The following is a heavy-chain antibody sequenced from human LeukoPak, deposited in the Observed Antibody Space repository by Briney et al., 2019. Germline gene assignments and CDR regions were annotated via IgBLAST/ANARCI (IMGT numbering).Heavy chain of an antibody. J-gene: IGHJ3*01. CDR2: TFYTGRP. CDR1: GDSLLSKIYW. CDR3: ARRRHNFDFYNV. D-gene: IGHD3/OR15-3a*01. V-gene: IGHV4-39*01. Sequence: SETLSLTCTVSGDSLLSKIYWWDWVRLPPGKGLEWIGPTFYTGRPFYNPSLKSRVTISVDTSKNQFSLDLNSATAADTADYYCARRRHNFDFYNVWGQGTRVLVSS.